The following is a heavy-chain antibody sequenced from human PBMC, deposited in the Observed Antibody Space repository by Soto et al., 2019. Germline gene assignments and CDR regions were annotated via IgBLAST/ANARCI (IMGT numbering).Heavy chain of an antibody. V-gene: IGHV1-46*01. D-gene: IGHD4-17*01. CDR1: GYTFTSYY. CDR2: INPSGGST. J-gene: IGHJ1*01. Sequence: ASVKVSCKASGYTFTSYYMHWVRQAPGQGLEWIGIINPSGGSTSYAQKFQGRVTMTRDTSTSTVYMELSSLRSEDTAVYYCARDLHYGGNSVSHHFQHWGQGTLVTVSS. CDR3: ARDLHYGGNSVSHHFQH.